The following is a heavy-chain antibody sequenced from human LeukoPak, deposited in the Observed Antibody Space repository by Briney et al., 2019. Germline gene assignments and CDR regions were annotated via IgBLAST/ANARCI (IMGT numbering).Heavy chain of an antibody. J-gene: IGHJ5*02. V-gene: IGHV4-61*01. CDR1: GGSISSSSYY. CDR2: IYHSGST. Sequence: PSETLSLTCTVSGGSISSSSYYWSWIRQPPGKGLEWIGYIYHSGSTKYNPSLKSRVTISVDTSKNQFSLKLSSVTAADTAVYYCARDNSIGGRGWWFDPWGQGTLVTVSS. CDR3: ARDNSIGGRGWWFDP. D-gene: IGHD4-23*01.